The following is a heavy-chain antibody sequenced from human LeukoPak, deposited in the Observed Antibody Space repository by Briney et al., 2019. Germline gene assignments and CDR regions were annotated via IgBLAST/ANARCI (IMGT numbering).Heavy chain of an antibody. CDR2: IKQDGSEK. CDR1: GFTFSSYW. D-gene: IGHD3-10*01. V-gene: IGHV3-7*01. J-gene: IGHJ4*02. Sequence: GGSLRLSCAASGFTFSSYWMSWVRQAPGKGLEWVANIKQDGSEKYYVDSVKGRFTISRDNAKNSLYLQMNSLRAEDPAVYYCARDSLYYGSGSYYYFDYWGQGTLVTVSS. CDR3: ARDSLYYGSGSYYYFDY.